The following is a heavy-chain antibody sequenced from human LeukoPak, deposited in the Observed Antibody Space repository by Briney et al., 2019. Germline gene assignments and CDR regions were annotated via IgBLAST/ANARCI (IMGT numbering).Heavy chain of an antibody. CDR2: IYYSGST. J-gene: IGHJ3*02. CDR1: GGSISSYY. D-gene: IGHD3-22*01. V-gene: IGHV4-59*01. CDR3: AGAFNYYDSSGYYSAFDI. Sequence: SETLSPTCTVSGGSISSYYWSWIRQPPGKGLEWIGYIYYSGSTNYNPSLKSRVTISVDTSKNQFSLKLSSVTAADTAVYYCAGAFNYYDSSGYYSAFDIWGQGTMVTVSS.